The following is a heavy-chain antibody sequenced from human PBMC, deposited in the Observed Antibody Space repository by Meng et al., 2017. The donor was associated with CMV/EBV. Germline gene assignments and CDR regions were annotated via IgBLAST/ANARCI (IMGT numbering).Heavy chain of an antibody. V-gene: IGHV3-30*04. J-gene: IGHJ6*02. D-gene: IGHD3-22*01. Sequence: GGSLRLSCAASGFTFSSYAMHWVRQAPGKGLEWVAVISYDGSNKYYADSVKGRFTISRDNSKNTLYLQMNSLRAEDTAVYYCANRWFSYDSSGYPLPYYYYGMDVWGQGTTVTVSS. CDR3: ANRWFSYDSSGYPLPYYYYGMDV. CDR1: GFTFSSYA. CDR2: ISYDGSNK.